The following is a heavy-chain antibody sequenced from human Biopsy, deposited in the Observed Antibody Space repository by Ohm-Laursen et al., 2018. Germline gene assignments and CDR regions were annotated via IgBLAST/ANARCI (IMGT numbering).Heavy chain of an antibody. J-gene: IGHJ5*02. CDR2: IFYGGIT. V-gene: IGHV4-39*01. Sequence: TLSLTCTVSGASMGGSYWTWIRQPPGKGLEWIGSIFYGGITYYNPSLKSRVTISVDTSKNQFSLNLSSVTGADTAVYYCARHPTGFWFDPWGQGTLVTVSS. CDR1: GASMGGSY. CDR3: ARHPTGFWFDP.